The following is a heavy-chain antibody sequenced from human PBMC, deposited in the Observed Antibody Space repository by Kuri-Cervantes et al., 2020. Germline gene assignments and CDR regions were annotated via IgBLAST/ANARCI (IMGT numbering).Heavy chain of an antibody. D-gene: IGHD3-10*01. J-gene: IGHJ5*02. CDR2: IYYSGTT. CDR1: GDSISSTNW. CDR3: ARNKGFGELGGFDP. Sequence: LRLSCAVSGDSISSTNWWGWIRQPPGKGLEWIGYIYYSGTTFSNPSLKSRATMSVDTSKNQFSLKLSSVTAVDTAVYYCARNKGFGELGGFDPWGQGTLVTVSS. V-gene: IGHV4-28*01.